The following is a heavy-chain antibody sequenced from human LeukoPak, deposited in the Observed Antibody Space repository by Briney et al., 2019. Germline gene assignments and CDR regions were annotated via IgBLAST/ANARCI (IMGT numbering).Heavy chain of an antibody. CDR2: VSAYADNT. D-gene: IGHD2-15*01. Sequence: GASVKVSCKASGYTLINYGISWVRQAPGQGLEWMGWVSAYADNTNYVQKFQGRVTMTTDTSTSTAYMELRSLRSDDTAIYYCARDCIGCHGFDYWGQGTLVTVSS. J-gene: IGHJ4*02. V-gene: IGHV1-18*01. CDR3: ARDCIGCHGFDY. CDR1: GYTLINYG.